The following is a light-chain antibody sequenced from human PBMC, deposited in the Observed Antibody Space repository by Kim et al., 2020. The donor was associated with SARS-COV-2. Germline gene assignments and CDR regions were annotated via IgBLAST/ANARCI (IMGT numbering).Light chain of an antibody. Sequence: QSVLTQPPSVSGAPGQTATISCAGSGSAIGAGFAVHWYQHRPGTAPKLLIFDNTNRPSGVPDRFSASKSRISASLAITGLQSEDEADYYCQSYDNNLRTWVFGGGTQLTVL. J-gene: IGLJ3*02. CDR3: QSYDNNLRTWV. V-gene: IGLV1-40*01. CDR1: GSAIGAGFA. CDR2: DNT.